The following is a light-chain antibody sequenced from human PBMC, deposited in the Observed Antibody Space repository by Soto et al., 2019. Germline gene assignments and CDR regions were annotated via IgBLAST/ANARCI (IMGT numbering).Light chain of an antibody. Sequence: EIVLTQSPGTLSLSPGERATLSCRASQSVSSTSLAWYQQKPGQAPRLLIYGASTRATGIPDRLSGSGSGTDFTLTISSLEPEDFAVYYCQQRYRWPPITFGQGTRREIK. CDR2: GAS. CDR3: QQRYRWPPIT. CDR1: QSVSSTS. V-gene: IGKV3D-20*02. J-gene: IGKJ5*01.